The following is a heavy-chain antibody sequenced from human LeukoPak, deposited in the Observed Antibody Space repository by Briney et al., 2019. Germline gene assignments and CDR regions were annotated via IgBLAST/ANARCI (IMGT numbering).Heavy chain of an antibody. J-gene: IGHJ3*02. Sequence: ASVKVSCKASGYTFTGHYMHWVGQAPGQPLEWMGWIYPKTGGRNYAQKFQTRVTMTRDTSITTAFMELNILKSDDTAVYYCVRDGYSGGAFDIWGQGTMVTVSS. CDR1: GYTFTGHY. D-gene: IGHD5-12*01. CDR3: VRDGYSGGAFDI. CDR2: IYPKTGGR. V-gene: IGHV1-2*02.